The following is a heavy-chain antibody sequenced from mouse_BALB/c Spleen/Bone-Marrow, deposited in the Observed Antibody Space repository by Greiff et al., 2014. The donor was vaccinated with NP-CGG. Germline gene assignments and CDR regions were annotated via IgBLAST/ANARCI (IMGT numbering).Heavy chain of an antibody. Sequence: QVTLKESXAELVKPGASVKMSCKASGYTFTSYWMHWVKQRPGQGLEWIGVIDPSDSYTSYNQKFKGKATLTVDTSSSTAYMQLSSLTSEDSAVYYCTRWGTTVVAYYAMDYWGQGTSVTVSS. J-gene: IGHJ4*01. V-gene: IGHV1S127*01. D-gene: IGHD1-1*01. CDR1: GYTFTSYW. CDR2: IDPSDSYT. CDR3: TRWGTTVVAYYAMDY.